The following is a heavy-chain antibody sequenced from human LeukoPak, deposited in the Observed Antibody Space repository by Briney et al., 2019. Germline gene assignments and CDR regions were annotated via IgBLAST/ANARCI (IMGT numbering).Heavy chain of an antibody. Sequence: LETLSLTCTVSGGSISSSSYYWGWIRQPPGKGLEWIGSIYYSGSTYYNPSLKSRVTISVDTSKNQFSLKLSSVTAADTAVYYCARVDHSSSWYYQYYFDYWGQGTLVTVSS. J-gene: IGHJ4*02. D-gene: IGHD6-13*01. CDR1: GGSISSSSYY. CDR2: IYYSGST. CDR3: ARVDHSSSWYYQYYFDY. V-gene: IGHV4-39*07.